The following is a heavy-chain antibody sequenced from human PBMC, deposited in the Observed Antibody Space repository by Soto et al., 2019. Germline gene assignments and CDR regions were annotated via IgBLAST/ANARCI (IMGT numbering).Heavy chain of an antibody. CDR3: ARLDLTYYLDY. Sequence: SETLSLTCTVSGASVNSRNCYWSWIRLPPGKRLEWIGYLHYSGIVNYNPSLKTRVTISSDTSKNQLSLKLNSVTAADTAVYYCARLDLTYYLDYWGQGTLVT. V-gene: IGHV4-61*01. D-gene: IGHD3-3*01. CDR1: GASVNSRNCY. J-gene: IGHJ4*02. CDR2: LHYSGIV.